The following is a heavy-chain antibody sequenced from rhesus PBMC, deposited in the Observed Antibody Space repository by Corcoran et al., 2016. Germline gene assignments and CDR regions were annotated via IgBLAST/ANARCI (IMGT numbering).Heavy chain of an antibody. CDR2: IRNKVKGGTT. V-gene: IGHV3-116*02. J-gene: IGHJ4*01. D-gene: IGHD3-22*01. Sequence: EVRLVESGGGLVQPGGSLRPSWAASGFVFCDSYMSWVRQAPGKGPEWVGFIRNKVKGGTTEYAASVEGRFTISRDDSKSIASLQMNSLKTEDTAVYYCVRHVWGSDYFDYWGQGVLVTVSS. CDR3: VRHVWGSDYFDY. CDR1: GFVFCDSY.